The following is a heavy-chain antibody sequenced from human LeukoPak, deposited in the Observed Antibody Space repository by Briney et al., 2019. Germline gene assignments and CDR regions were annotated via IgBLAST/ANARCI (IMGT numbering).Heavy chain of an antibody. V-gene: IGHV3-7*01. CDR3: AAGGNSDY. D-gene: IGHD4-23*01. CDR2: IREDGSEK. CDR1: GITFSSYW. J-gene: IGHJ4*02. Sequence: PGGSLRLSCAASGITFSSYWMSWVHQAPGKGLEWVANIREDGSEKYYVDSVKGRFTISRDNAKNSLYLQMNSLRAEDTAVYYCAAGGNSDYWGQGTLVTVSS.